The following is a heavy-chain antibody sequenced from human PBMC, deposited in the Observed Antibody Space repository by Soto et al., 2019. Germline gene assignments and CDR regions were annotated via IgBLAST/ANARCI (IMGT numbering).Heavy chain of an antibody. CDR3: ARVPFPMHSSSRGYYYMDV. V-gene: IGHV4-59*01. CDR1: GGSISSYY. J-gene: IGHJ6*03. Sequence: SETLSLTCTVSGGSISSYYWTWIRQPPGKGLEWIGYIYYSGTTNHNPSLKSRVTISLDTSKNQFSLKLSSVTAADTAVYYCARVPFPMHSSSRGYYYMDVWGKGTSVTVSS. CDR2: IYYSGTT. D-gene: IGHD6-13*01.